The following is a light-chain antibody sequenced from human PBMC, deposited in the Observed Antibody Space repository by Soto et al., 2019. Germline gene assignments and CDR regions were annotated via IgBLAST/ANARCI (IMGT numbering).Light chain of an antibody. CDR3: QQYNSYPIT. V-gene: IGKV1D-16*01. CDR2: AAS. Sequence: DIQMAQSPSSLSASVGDRVTITCRASQGLSSWLAWYQQKPEEAPKSLIYAASRLESGVPSRFSGSGSGTDFALTISSLQPEDFATYYCQQYNSYPITFGQGTRREIK. J-gene: IGKJ5*01. CDR1: QGLSSW.